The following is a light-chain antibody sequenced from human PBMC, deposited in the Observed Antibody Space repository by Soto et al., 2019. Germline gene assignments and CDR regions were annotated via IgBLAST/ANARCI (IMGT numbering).Light chain of an antibody. Sequence: ESVLTQSPGTLSLSPGERATHSCRASQSVSSSYLAWYQQKLGQGPRLLIYGASSRATGIPDRFSGSGSGTDFTLTISRLEPEHFAEYYWQKYVRTLSTLGEGTKVDIK. V-gene: IGKV3-20*01. CDR2: GAS. J-gene: IGKJ1*01. CDR1: QSVSSSY. CDR3: QKYVRTLST.